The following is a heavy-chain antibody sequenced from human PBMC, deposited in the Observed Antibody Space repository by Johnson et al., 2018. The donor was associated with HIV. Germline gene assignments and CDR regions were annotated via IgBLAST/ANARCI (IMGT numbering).Heavy chain of an antibody. CDR3: AKWGLGGAPKGAFDI. CDR1: GFTLSTYG. J-gene: IGHJ3*02. Sequence: QVQLVESGGGVVQPGRSLRLSCVASGFTLSTYGMHWVRQAPGKGLEWVAVISYDGNNKYYADSVKGPFTISRDNSKNTLYLQMNSLRAEDTAVYYCAKWGLGGAPKGAFDIWGQGTMVTVSS. D-gene: IGHD3-16*01. V-gene: IGHV3-30*18. CDR2: ISYDGNNK.